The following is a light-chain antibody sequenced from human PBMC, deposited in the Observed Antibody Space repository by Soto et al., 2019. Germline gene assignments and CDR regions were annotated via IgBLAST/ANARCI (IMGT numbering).Light chain of an antibody. V-gene: IGKV3-20*01. Sequence: EIVLTQSPGTLSLSPGARGTLSCRASHSVSINYLACYQQKPGQPPRLLIYSAFSRATGIPARFSASGSGSDFTHTISRLEPEDFAVYYCQYYGSSPWTFGQGTKVEIK. J-gene: IGKJ1*01. CDR3: QYYGSSPWT. CDR2: SAF. CDR1: HSVSINY.